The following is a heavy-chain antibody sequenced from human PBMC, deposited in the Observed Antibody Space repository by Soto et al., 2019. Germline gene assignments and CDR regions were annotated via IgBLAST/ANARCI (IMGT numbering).Heavy chain of an antibody. CDR3: ARGARLAYCGGDCFYWFDP. V-gene: IGHV1-8*02. CDR2: MNPNSGNT. CDR1: GGTFSSYA. D-gene: IGHD2-21*02. J-gene: IGHJ5*02. Sequence: ASVKVSCKASGGTFSSYAISWVRQATGQGLEWMGWMNPNSGNTGYAQKFQGRITMTRNTSINTAYMELSSLRSEDTAVYYCARGARLAYCGGDCFYWFDPWGQGTLVTVSS.